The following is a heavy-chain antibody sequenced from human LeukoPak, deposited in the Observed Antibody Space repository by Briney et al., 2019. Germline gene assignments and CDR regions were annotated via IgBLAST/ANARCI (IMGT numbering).Heavy chain of an antibody. CDR3: ARESSGHYYYYMDV. J-gene: IGHJ6*03. D-gene: IGHD6-19*01. Sequence: GGSLRLSCAASGFTFSSYSMNWVRQAPGKGLEWVSSISSSSSYIYYADSVKGRFTISRDNAKNSLYLQMNSLRAEDTAVYYCARESSGHYYYYMDVWGKGTTVTVSS. CDR1: GFTFSSYS. V-gene: IGHV3-21*01. CDR2: ISSSSSYI.